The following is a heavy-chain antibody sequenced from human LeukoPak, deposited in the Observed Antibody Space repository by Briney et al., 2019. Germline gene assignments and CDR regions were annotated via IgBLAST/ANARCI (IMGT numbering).Heavy chain of an antibody. CDR1: GGSISSYY. CDR3: ARAPGYQLLDNWFDP. Sequence: SETLSLTCTVSGGSISSYYWSWIRQPPGKGLEWIGYIYYSGSTNYNPSLKSRVTISVDTSKNQFSLKLSSVTAADTAVYYCARAPGYQLLDNWFDPWGQGTLVTVSS. V-gene: IGHV4-59*01. CDR2: IYYSGST. D-gene: IGHD2-2*01. J-gene: IGHJ5*02.